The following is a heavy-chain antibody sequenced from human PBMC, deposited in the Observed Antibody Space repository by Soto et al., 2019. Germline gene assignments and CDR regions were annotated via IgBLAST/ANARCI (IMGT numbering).Heavy chain of an antibody. J-gene: IGHJ6*02. CDR2: IYYSGST. D-gene: IGHD2-15*01. V-gene: IGHV4-39*01. Sequence: QLPLQESGPGLVKPSETLSLTCTVSGGSISSSNYYWGWIRQPPGKGLEWIGSIYYSGSTYYNPSLKSGVTISVDTSNNQFSLKLSSVTAADSAMYYCARGGYCSGASCAYMGHYYYYGMDVWGQGTTVTVSS. CDR3: ARGGYCSGASCAYMGHYYYYGMDV. CDR1: GGSISSSNYY.